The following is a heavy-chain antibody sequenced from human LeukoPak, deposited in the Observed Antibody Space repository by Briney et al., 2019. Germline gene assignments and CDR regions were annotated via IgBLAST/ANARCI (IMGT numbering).Heavy chain of an antibody. CDR2: ISGSGGST. D-gene: IGHD3-22*01. V-gene: IGHV3-23*01. CDR1: GFTFNNYW. CDR3: AKDLGSSGPDAFDI. Sequence: GESLKISCAASGFTFNNYWMSWVRQAPGKGLEWVSAISGSGGSTYYADSVKGRFTISRDNSKNTLYLQMNSLRAEDTAVYYCAKDLGSSGPDAFDIWGQGTMVTVSS. J-gene: IGHJ3*02.